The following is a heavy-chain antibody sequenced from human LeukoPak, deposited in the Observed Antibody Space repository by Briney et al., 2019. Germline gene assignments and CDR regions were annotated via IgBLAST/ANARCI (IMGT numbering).Heavy chain of an antibody. CDR2: IYYSGST. Sequence: SETLSLTCTVSGGSVSSGSFYWNWIRQPPGRGLEWIGYIYYSGSTSYNPSLKSRVTISVDTSKNQFSLKLSSVTAADTAVYYCARHKSSPLSYSSGWYVDYWGQGTLVTVSS. CDR3: ARHKSSPLSYSSGWYVDY. V-gene: IGHV4-61*01. D-gene: IGHD6-19*01. J-gene: IGHJ4*02. CDR1: GGSVSSGSFY.